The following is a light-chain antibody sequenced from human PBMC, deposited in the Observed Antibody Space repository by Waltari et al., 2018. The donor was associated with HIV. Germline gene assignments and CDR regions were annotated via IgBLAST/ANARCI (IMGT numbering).Light chain of an antibody. J-gene: IGKJ1*01. V-gene: IGKV1-5*03. CDR1: QNINSW. CDR2: KAS. Sequence: DIQMTQSPFTLSASVGDRVTITCPASQNINSWLAGYQQTPGKAPKLLIYKASILDSGVPSRFSGYKSGTEFTLTISSLHPDDFATYYCQHYQTYPWTFGQGTKVEIK. CDR3: QHYQTYPWT.